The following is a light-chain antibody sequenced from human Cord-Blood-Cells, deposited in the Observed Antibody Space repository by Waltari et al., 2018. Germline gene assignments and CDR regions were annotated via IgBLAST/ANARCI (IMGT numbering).Light chain of an antibody. CDR1: QSISSY. J-gene: IGKJ1*01. CDR3: QQSYSTLWT. CDR2: AAS. Sequence: DIQMTHSPSSLSASVGDRVTITCRASQSISSYLNWYQQKPGKAPKLLIYAASSLQSGVPSRFSGSGSGTDFTLTISSLQPEDFATYYCQQSYSTLWTFGQGIKVEIK. V-gene: IGKV1-39*01.